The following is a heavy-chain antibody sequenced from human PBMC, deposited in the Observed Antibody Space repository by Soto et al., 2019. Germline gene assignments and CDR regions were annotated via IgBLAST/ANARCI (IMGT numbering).Heavy chain of an antibody. Sequence: QVQLVQSGAEVKEPGSSVNVSCKTSGATFGNTAVTWVRQAPGQGLEWIGGIVPLFGTANYAQKFRGRVTITADESTSTAYMELSSLRTDDTAVYYCARDGDPGYSFWSGPLGGGTFDPWGQGTLVTLSS. CDR3: ARDGDPGYSFWSGPLGGGTFDP. D-gene: IGHD3-3*01. CDR2: IVPLFGTA. CDR1: GATFGNTA. J-gene: IGHJ5*02. V-gene: IGHV1-69*12.